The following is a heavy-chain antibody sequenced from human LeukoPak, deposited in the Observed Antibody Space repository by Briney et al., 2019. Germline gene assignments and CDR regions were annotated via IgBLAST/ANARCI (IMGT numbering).Heavy chain of an antibody. J-gene: IGHJ5*02. V-gene: IGHV1-69*06. D-gene: IGHD6-13*01. CDR3: ARDHSGAAAGKYWFDP. CDR1: GGTFSSYA. Sequence: ASVKVSCKASGGTFSSYAISWVRQAPGQGLEWMGGIIPIFGTANCAQKFQGRVTITADKSTSTAYMELSSLRSEDTAVYYCARDHSGAAAGKYWFDPWGQGTLVTVSS. CDR2: IIPIFGTA.